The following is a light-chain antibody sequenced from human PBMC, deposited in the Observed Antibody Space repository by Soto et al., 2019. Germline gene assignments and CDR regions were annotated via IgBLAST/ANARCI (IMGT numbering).Light chain of an antibody. Sequence: QSALTQPASVSGSPGQSITISCTGTSSDVGSYNLVSWYQQHPGKAPKLLIYEVSKRPSGVSNSFSGSKSGNTASLTISRLQTEDEADYYCCSYAGSSSYVFGTGTKVTVL. CDR3: CSYAGSSSYV. V-gene: IGLV2-23*02. J-gene: IGLJ1*01. CDR1: SSDVGSYNL. CDR2: EVS.